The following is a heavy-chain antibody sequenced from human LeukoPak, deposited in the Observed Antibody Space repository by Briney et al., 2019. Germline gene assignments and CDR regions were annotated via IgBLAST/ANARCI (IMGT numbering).Heavy chain of an antibody. CDR2: ISSNSRNI. Sequence: GGSLRLSCAASGFTFSTYGMNWVRQAPGKGLEWVSYISSNSRNIDYAHSVKGRFTISRDNAKNSLYLQMNSLRAEDTAVYYCARDRQYCSGGSCYYYFDYWGQGTLVTVSS. D-gene: IGHD2-15*01. V-gene: IGHV3-48*01. CDR3: ARDRQYCSGGSCYYYFDY. J-gene: IGHJ4*02. CDR1: GFTFSTYG.